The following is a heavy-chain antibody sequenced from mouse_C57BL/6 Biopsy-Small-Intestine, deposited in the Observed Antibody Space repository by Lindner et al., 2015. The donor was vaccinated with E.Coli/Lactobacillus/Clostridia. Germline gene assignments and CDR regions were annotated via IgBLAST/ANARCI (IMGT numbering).Heavy chain of an antibody. CDR1: GYSFTGNY. Sequence: VQLQESGPEVVKSGASVKISCKASGYSFTGNYLNWVKQSPEKSLEWIGEINPSTGGAAYNEKFRAKATLTIDRSSSTAYMQLKSLTSEDSAVYYCARREVYYFDYWGQGTTLTVSS. J-gene: IGHJ2*01. V-gene: IGHV1-42*01. CDR3: ARREVYYFDY. CDR2: INPSTGGA.